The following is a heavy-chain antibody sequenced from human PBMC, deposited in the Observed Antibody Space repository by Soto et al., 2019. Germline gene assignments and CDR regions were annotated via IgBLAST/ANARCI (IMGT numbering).Heavy chain of an antibody. V-gene: IGHV3-48*01. CDR2: ISSSSSNI. J-gene: IGHJ4*02. CDR3: ARDAYYGSGSSYNGPDY. Sequence: EVQLVESGGGLVQPGGSLRLSCAASGFTFSSYSMHWVRQAPGKGLEWVSYISSSSSNIYYADSVKGRFTISRDNAKNALYLQMNSLRAEDTAVYYCARDAYYGSGSSYNGPDYWGQGTLVTVSS. CDR1: GFTFSSYS. D-gene: IGHD3-10*01.